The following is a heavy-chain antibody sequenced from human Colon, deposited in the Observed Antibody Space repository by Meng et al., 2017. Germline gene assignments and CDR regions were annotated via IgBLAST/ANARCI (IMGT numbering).Heavy chain of an antibody. D-gene: IGHD3/OR15-3a*01. CDR1: GFTFSDYY. CDR2: ISSSGKNI. Sequence: GESLKISCAASGFTFSDYYMTWIRQAPGKGLEWVSHISSSGKNIDYADSVKGRFTISRDNANNSLYLQMDSLTADDTAIYYCARDHGTGLDYWGRGALVTVSS. J-gene: IGHJ4*02. CDR3: ARDHGTGLDY. V-gene: IGHV3-11*01.